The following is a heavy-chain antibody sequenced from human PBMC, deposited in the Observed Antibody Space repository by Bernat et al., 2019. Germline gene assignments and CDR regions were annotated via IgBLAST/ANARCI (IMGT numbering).Heavy chain of an antibody. CDR1: GFTFSSYW. CDR2: INSDESST. J-gene: IGHJ2*01. D-gene: IGHD2-15*01. V-gene: IGHV3-74*01. Sequence: EVQLVESGGGLVQPGGSLRLSCAASGFTFSSYWMHWVRQAPGKGLVWVSRINSDESSTSYAESVKGRFTISRDNAKNTLYLQMNSLRAEDTAVYYCARDSDCSGGSCYRDWYFDLWGRGTLVTVSS. CDR3: ARDSDCSGGSCYRDWYFDL.